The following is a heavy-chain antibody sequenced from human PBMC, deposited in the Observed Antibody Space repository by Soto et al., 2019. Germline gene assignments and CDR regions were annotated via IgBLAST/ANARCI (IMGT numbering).Heavy chain of an antibody. J-gene: IGHJ5*01. Sequence: PSETLSLTCSVSGDSISNLDYFWAWIRQPPGQALEYIGYIYKSATTYYNPSFESRVAISVDTSKGQFSLNVTSVTAADTAVYFCARGRYCLTGRCFPNWFDSGGKGALVTV. V-gene: IGHV4-30-4*01. D-gene: IGHD7-27*01. CDR3: ARGRYCLTGRCFPNWFDS. CDR1: GDSISNLDYF. CDR2: IYKSATT.